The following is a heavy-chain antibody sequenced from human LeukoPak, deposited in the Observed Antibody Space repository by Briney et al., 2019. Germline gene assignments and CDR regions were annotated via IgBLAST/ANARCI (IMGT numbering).Heavy chain of an antibody. CDR3: AEEGETYAFDI. D-gene: IGHD2-21*01. J-gene: IGHJ3*02. V-gene: IGHV3-23*01. CDR2: ISGSGGST. Sequence: EPLSLICTVSGGSISSYYWSWIRQPPGKGLEWVSAISGSGGSTYYGDSVKGRFTISRDNSKNTLYLQMNSLRAEDTAIYYCAEEGETYAFDIWGQGTMVTVSS. CDR1: GGSISSYY.